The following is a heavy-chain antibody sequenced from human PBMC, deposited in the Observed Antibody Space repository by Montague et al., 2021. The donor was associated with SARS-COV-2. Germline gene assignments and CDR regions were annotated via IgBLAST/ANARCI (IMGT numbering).Heavy chain of an antibody. CDR3: ARGETGYRTSWPDY. Sequence: SLRLSCAASGFTFDDYAMHWVRQAPGKGLEWVSGISWNSDSIDYADSVKGRFTISRDNAKNSLYLQMNSLRAEDTAFCYCARGETGYRTSWPDYWGQGTLVTVSS. CDR1: GFTFDDYA. CDR2: ISWNSDSI. J-gene: IGHJ4*02. D-gene: IGHD6-13*01. V-gene: IGHV3-9*01.